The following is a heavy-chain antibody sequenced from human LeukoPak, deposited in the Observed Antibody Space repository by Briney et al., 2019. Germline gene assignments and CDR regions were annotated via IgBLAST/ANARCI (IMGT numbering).Heavy chain of an antibody. CDR3: SRDRGGGDIYFDY. J-gene: IGHJ4*02. D-gene: IGHD2-21*02. CDR2: ISRSGATI. Sequence: PGGSPRLSCAASGFTFSSYGMNWVRQAPGKGPEWISYISRSGATIYYADSVKGRFTISRDNAKNSLYLQMSSLGAEDTAIYYCSRDRGGGDIYFDYWGQGTLVTVSS. CDR1: GFTFSSYG. V-gene: IGHV3-48*03.